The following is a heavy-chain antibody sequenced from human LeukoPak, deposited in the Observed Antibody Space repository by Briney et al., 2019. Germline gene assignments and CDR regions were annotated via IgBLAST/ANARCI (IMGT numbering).Heavy chain of an antibody. Sequence: ASVKVSCKASGYTFTSYGISWVRQAPGQGLEWMGWISAYNGNTNYAQKLQGRVTMTTDTSTSTAYMELRSLRSDDTAVYYCARDSQTARTTVMSWFDPWGQGTLVTVSS. CDR2: ISAYNGNT. CDR1: GYTFTSYG. CDR3: ARDSQTARTTVMSWFDP. J-gene: IGHJ5*02. V-gene: IGHV1-18*01. D-gene: IGHD4-17*01.